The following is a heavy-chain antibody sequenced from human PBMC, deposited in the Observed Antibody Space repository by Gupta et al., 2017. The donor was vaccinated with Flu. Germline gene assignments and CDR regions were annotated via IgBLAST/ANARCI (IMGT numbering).Heavy chain of an antibody. D-gene: IGHD2-21*01. V-gene: IGHV1-69*01. CDR3: ARDLFVVRPESRKNWYAP. CDR1: GGTFSSYA. CDR2: IIPIFGTA. Sequence: QVQLVQSGAAVKKPGSSVKASCKASGGTFSSYAISWVRQAPGQGLEWMGGIIPIFGTANYAKKFQGRVTITTDESTSTAYRELSSLRSEETTVYYCARDLFVVRPESRKNWYAPWGHGTMVTVYS. J-gene: IGHJ5*02.